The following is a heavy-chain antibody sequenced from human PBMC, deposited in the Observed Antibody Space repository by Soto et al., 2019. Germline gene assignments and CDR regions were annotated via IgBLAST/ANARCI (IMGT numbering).Heavy chain of an antibody. J-gene: IGHJ4*02. CDR1: GDSISSSFYY. CDR3: ARHIYYGEIDY. CDR2: ISYSGST. D-gene: IGHD4-17*01. Sequence: QVQLQESGPGLVKPSETLSLTCTVSGDSISSSFYYWGWIRQPPGKGLEWLGSISYSGSTYYSPSLKSRATISVDTSKNQFSLRLPSVTAADTAVYYCARHIYYGEIDYWGQGTLVTVSS. V-gene: IGHV4-39*01.